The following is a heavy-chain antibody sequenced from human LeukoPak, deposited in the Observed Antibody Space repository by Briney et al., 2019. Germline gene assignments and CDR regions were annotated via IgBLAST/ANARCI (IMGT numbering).Heavy chain of an antibody. CDR1: GDSVSSNSAT. CDR3: VRGSKGSSPYWYFDL. D-gene: IGHD6-13*01. J-gene: IGHJ2*01. V-gene: IGHV6-1*01. CDR2: TYYRSKWYD. Sequence: SQTLSLTCAISGDSVSSNSATWNWIRQSPSRGLEWLGRTYYRSKWYDDYAVSVKSRITINPDTSKNQFSLQLNSVSPEDTAVYYCVRGSKGSSPYWYFDLWGQGTLVTVSS.